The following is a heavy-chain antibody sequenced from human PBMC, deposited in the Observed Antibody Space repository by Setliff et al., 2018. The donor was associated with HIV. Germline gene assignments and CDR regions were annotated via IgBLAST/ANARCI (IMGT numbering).Heavy chain of an antibody. CDR2: ISNDGNNK. D-gene: IGHD6-6*01. CDR1: GFTFSNYA. CDR3: AKDAPETSWVFTSSSPDY. J-gene: IGHJ4*02. Sequence: GGSLRLSCVASGFTFSNYAMFWVRQAPGKGLEWVAVISNDGNNKYYGGSVKGRFTISRDNSKNTLYLQMNGLRGEDTAVYYCAKDAPETSWVFTSSSPDYWGQGTLVTVSS. V-gene: IGHV3-30*04.